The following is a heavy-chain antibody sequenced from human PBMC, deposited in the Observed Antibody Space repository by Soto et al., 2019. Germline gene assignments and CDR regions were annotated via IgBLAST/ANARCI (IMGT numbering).Heavy chain of an antibody. D-gene: IGHD3-10*01. CDR2: IYFSGSA. V-gene: IGHV4-31*03. CDR1: GDSLSRGGYY. J-gene: IGHJ4*02. Sequence: QVQLQESGPGLVKPSQTLSLTCTVSGDSLSRGGYYWSWIRQHPGKGLEWIGYIYFSGSAYYNPSLTSRVTMSIDTSKKQFSLGLTSLTAADTAVYYCAKSSVRGIKHSWGQGTLAIVSS. CDR3: AKSSVRGIKHS.